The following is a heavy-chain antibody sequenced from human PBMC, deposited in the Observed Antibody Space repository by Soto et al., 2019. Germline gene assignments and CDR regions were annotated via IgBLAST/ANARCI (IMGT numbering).Heavy chain of an antibody. Sequence: QVQLVQSGAEVKKPGASVKVSCKASGYTFTGYYMHWVRQAPGQGLEWMGWINPNSGGTNYAQKFQGRVTMTRDTSISTAYMELSRLRSDDTAVYYCARVQSIAARLAPLYYGMDVWGQGTTVTVSS. J-gene: IGHJ6*02. V-gene: IGHV1-2*02. CDR2: INPNSGGT. CDR1: GYTFTGYY. CDR3: ARVQSIAARLAPLYYGMDV. D-gene: IGHD6-6*01.